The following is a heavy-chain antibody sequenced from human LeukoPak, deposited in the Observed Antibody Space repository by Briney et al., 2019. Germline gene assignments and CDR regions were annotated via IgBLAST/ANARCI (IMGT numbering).Heavy chain of an antibody. CDR1: GGSISSGDYY. CDR3: AREGAAVVAATRDAFDI. J-gene: IGHJ3*02. V-gene: IGHV4-30-4*01. CDR2: IYYSGST. D-gene: IGHD2-15*01. Sequence: SETLSLTCTVSGGSISSGDYYWSWIRQPPGKGLEWIGYIYYSGSTYYNPSLKSRVTISGDTSKNQFSLKLSSVTAADTAVYYCAREGAAVVAATRDAFDIWGQGTMVTVSS.